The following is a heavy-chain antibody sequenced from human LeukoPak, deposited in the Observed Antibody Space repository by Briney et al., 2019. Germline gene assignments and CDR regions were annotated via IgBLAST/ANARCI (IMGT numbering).Heavy chain of an antibody. CDR2: NGMDSGNT. V-gene: IGHV3-48*01. CDR3: ARDYKYAFDN. CDR1: VFTFRDYS. Sequence: GGSLRLSCAAPVFTFRDYSMTRVRQAPGKGPEWVSSNGMDSGNTNYADSVKGRFTVSVDKAKYSRYLQMTSLRVEDTAVYYCARDYKYAFDNWGEGALWTDSS. J-gene: IGHJ4*02. D-gene: IGHD5-24*01.